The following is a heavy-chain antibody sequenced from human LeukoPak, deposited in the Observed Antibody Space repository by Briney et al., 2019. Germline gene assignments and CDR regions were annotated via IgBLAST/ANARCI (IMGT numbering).Heavy chain of an antibody. CDR3: ARAVNSGYGGNGMDV. D-gene: IGHD5-12*01. Sequence: GGSLRLSCAASGFTFSSYDMHWVRQATGKGLEWVSAIGTAGDTYYPGSVKGRFTISRENAKNSLYLQMNSLRAGDTAVYYCARAVNSGYGGNGMDVWGQGTTVTVSS. V-gene: IGHV3-13*01. J-gene: IGHJ6*02. CDR2: IGTAGDT. CDR1: GFTFSSYD.